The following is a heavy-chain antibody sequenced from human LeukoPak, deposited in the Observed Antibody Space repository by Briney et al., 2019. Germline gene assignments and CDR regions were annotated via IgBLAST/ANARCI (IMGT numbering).Heavy chain of an antibody. V-gene: IGHV1-2*02. J-gene: IGHJ4*02. Sequence: ASVKVSCKASGYTLTGYYMHWVRQAPGQGLEWMGWINPNSGGTNYAQKFQGRVTMTRDTSISTAYMELSRLRSDDTAVYYCARDVVAAAGSDYWGQGTLVTVSS. CDR2: INPNSGGT. CDR3: ARDVVAAAGSDY. CDR1: GYTLTGYY. D-gene: IGHD6-13*01.